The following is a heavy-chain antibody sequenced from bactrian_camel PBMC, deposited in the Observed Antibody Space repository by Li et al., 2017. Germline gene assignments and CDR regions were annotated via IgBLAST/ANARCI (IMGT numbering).Heavy chain of an antibody. CDR3: ATSGFAR. CDR1: GFTFGDHA. D-gene: IGHD1*01. CDR2: ITWSGEDEQT. J-gene: IGHJ4*01. Sequence: VQLVESGGGLVQPGGSLRLSCAASGFTFGDHAIGWVRQAPGKGLECVSTITWSGEDEQTYYSDSVKGRFTISRDNAEKTLYLQLNSLKTEDTAMYYCATSGFARWGQGTQVTVS. V-gene: IGHV3-1*01.